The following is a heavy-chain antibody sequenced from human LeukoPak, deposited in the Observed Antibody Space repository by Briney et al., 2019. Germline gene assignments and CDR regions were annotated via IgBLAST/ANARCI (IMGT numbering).Heavy chain of an antibody. V-gene: IGHV1-2*02. CDR2: INPNSGGA. CDR3: ARDCNSSGRPPSYSYSMAA. Sequence: ASVKVSCKASGYTFRDYFLHWVRQAPGQGLEWMGWINPNSGGAKYAQKFQGRVTMTRDMSTSTVYMELSSLRSEDTAVYYCARDCNSSGRPPSYSYSMAAGGKGPTVTV. J-gene: IGHJ6*03. D-gene: IGHD2/OR15-2a*01. CDR1: GYTFRDYF.